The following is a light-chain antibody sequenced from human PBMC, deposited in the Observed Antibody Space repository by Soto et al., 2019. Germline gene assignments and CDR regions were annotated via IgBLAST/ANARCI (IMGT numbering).Light chain of an antibody. J-gene: IGKJ1*01. V-gene: IGKV3-15*01. Sequence: EIEMTQSPATLSVSPGERATLSCRASQSVSSNLAWYQQKPGQAPGLLIYGASNRATGIPARFSGSGSGTEFTLTISSLQSEDFAVYYCQQYNDWQWTFGQGTKVEIK. CDR2: GAS. CDR3: QQYNDWQWT. CDR1: QSVSSN.